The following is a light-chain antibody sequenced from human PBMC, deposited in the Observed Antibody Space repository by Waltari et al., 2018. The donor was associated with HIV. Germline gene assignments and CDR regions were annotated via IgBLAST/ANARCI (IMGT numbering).Light chain of an antibody. J-gene: IGLJ2*01. Sequence: QSALTQPPAASGSPGQSVTISCTGTNSALSNYISWYQHHPGDAPKLIVFDVNRRPSGVSDRFSGSKSGNTASLTISWLQADDEADYFCSSYVGSGRLFGGGTKVTVL. V-gene: IGLV2-8*01. CDR1: NSALSNY. CDR3: SSYVGSGRL. CDR2: DVN.